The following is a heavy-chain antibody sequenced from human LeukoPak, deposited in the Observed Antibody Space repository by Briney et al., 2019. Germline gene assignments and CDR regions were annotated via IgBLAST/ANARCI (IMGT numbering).Heavy chain of an antibody. D-gene: IGHD3-9*01. Sequence: ASVKVSCKASGYTFTSYGISWVRQAPGQGLEWMGWISAYNGNTNYAQKLQGRVTMTTDTSTSTAYMELRSLRSEDTAVYYCARTAYYDILTGYSFPYYFDYWGQGTLVTVSS. CDR1: GYTFTSYG. CDR2: ISAYNGNT. V-gene: IGHV1-18*01. J-gene: IGHJ4*02. CDR3: ARTAYYDILTGYSFPYYFDY.